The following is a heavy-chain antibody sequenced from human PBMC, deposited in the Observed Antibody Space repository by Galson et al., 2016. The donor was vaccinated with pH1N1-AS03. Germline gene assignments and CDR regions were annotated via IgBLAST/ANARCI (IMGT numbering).Heavy chain of an antibody. Sequence: SLRLSCADSRFTFDGYALHWVRQAPGKGLEWVSGIDRDSNTVGYMDSVKGRFTISRDNAKNSLYLQMHSLRVEDTALYYCVKEGGYRSSSVFEYWGQGTLVTVSS. D-gene: IGHD6-6*01. V-gene: IGHV3-9*01. J-gene: IGHJ4*02. CDR2: IDRDSNTV. CDR1: RFTFDGYA. CDR3: VKEGGYRSSSVFEY.